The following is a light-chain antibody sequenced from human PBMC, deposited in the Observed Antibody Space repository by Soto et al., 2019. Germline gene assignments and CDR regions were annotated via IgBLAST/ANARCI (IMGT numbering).Light chain of an antibody. CDR3: TSCKTSSTLEV. V-gene: IGLV2-14*01. Sequence: QSALTQPASVSGSPGQSITISCTGTSSDIGGYNYVSWYQQHPGKAPKLMIYEVSDRPSGVSSRFSGSKSGNTASLTISGRQAEDEAAYCYTSCKTSSTLEVFGGGTQLTVL. J-gene: IGLJ3*02. CDR1: SSDIGGYNY. CDR2: EVS.